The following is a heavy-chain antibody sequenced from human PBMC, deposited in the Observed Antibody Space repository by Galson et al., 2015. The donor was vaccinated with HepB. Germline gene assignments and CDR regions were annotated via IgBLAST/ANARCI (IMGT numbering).Heavy chain of an antibody. CDR1: GFTFSSYA. D-gene: IGHD2-2*01. CDR3: VKAPDSSSTSCQTAPAGWYWSHC. CDR2: ISSNGAST. Sequence: SLRLSCATSGFTFSSYAMNWARQAPGKGLEYVSAISSNGASTYYADSVKGRFTISRDNSKNTLYLQMSSLRAEDTAVYYCVKAPDSSSTSCQTAPAGWYWSHCWGQGTVVT. J-gene: IGHJ5*01. V-gene: IGHV3-64D*06.